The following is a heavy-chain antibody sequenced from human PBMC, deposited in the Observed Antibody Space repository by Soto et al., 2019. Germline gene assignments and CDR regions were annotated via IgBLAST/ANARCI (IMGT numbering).Heavy chain of an antibody. CDR3: ALAFWGSAAKEYYFDY. Sequence: SGPTLVKPTQTLTLTCTFSGFSLSTSGVGVGWIRQPPGKALEWLALIYWNDDKRYSPSLKSRLTITKDTSKNQVVLTMTNMDPVDTATYYCALAFWGSAAKEYYFDYWGQGTLVTVSS. CDR1: GFSLSTSGVG. CDR2: IYWNDDK. V-gene: IGHV2-5*01. D-gene: IGHD3-16*01. J-gene: IGHJ4*02.